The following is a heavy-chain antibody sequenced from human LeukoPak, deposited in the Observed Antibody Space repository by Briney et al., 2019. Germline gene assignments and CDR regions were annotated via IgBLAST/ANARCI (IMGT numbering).Heavy chain of an antibody. V-gene: IGHV1-2*02. CDR3: ARVESGHAGFDY. Sequence: ASVKVSCKASGYTFTGYYMHWVRQAPGQGLEWMGWINPNSGGTNYAQKFQGRVTMTTDTSTSTAYMELRSLRSDDTAVYYCARVESGHAGFDYWGQGTLVTVSS. J-gene: IGHJ4*02. D-gene: IGHD5-12*01. CDR2: INPNSGGT. CDR1: GYTFTGYY.